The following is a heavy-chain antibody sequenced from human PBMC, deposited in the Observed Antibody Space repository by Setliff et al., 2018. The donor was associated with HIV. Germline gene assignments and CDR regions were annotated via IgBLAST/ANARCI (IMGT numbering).Heavy chain of an antibody. V-gene: IGHV3-48*04. Sequence: GGSLRLSCAASGFTFSSYSMNWVRQAPGKGLEWVSYISSSGNTIYYADSVKGRFTISRDNAKNSLYLQMNGLRAEDTAVYYCARGAGVTAINKAFDIWGQGTMVTVSS. J-gene: IGHJ3*02. CDR3: ARGAGVTAINKAFDI. D-gene: IGHD2-21*02. CDR1: GFTFSSYS. CDR2: ISSSGNTI.